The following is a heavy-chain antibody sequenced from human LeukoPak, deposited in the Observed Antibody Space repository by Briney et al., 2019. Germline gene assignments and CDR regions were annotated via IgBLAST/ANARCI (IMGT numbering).Heavy chain of an antibody. CDR3: AGGDSSGYQLDY. Sequence: GSSVNVSCKASGGTFSSYAISWVRQAPGQGLEWMGGIIPIFGTANYAQKFQGRVTITTDESTSTAYMELSSLRSEDTAVYYCAGGDSSGYQLDYWGQGTLVTVSS. J-gene: IGHJ4*02. D-gene: IGHD3-22*01. CDR2: IIPIFGTA. V-gene: IGHV1-69*05. CDR1: GGTFSSYA.